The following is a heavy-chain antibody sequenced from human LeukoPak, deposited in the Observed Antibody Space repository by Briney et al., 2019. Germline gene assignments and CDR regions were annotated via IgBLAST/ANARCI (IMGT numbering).Heavy chain of an antibody. D-gene: IGHD2-15*01. J-gene: IGHJ4*02. Sequence: SETLSLTCTVSGGSISSNYYYWGWIRQPPGKGLEWIGSIYYSGHTYYNPSLKSRVTISVDTSNNQFSLKLSSVTAADTAIYYCASEYCSGDSCEGGHFDYWGQGTLVTVSS. V-gene: IGHV4-39*07. CDR1: GGSISSNYYY. CDR2: IYYSGHT. CDR3: ASEYCSGDSCEGGHFDY.